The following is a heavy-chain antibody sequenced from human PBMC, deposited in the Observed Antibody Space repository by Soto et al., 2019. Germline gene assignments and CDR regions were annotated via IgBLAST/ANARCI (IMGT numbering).Heavy chain of an antibody. CDR3: AREGDGESAEYFQH. V-gene: IGHV4-34*01. Sequence: SETLSLTCAVYGGSFSGYYWSWIRQPPGKGLEWIGEINHSGSTNYNPSLKSRVTISVDTSKNQFSLKLSSVTAADTAVYYCAREGDGESAEYFQHWGQGTLVTVSS. CDR2: INHSGST. CDR1: GGSFSGYY. J-gene: IGHJ1*01. D-gene: IGHD4-17*01.